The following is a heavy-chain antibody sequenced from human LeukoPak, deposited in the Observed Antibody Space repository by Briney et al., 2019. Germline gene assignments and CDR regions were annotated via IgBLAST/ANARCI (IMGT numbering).Heavy chain of an antibody. J-gene: IGHJ4*02. D-gene: IGHD6-19*01. Sequence: GGSLRLSCAASRFTFSIYWMSWVRQAPGKGLEWVANIKEDGSERYYVDSVKGRFTISRDNAKNSLYLQMNSLRAEDTAVYYCARIEYSSGWVPFGYWGQGTLVTVSS. V-gene: IGHV3-7*01. CDR3: ARIEYSSGWVPFGY. CDR1: RFTFSIYW. CDR2: IKEDGSER.